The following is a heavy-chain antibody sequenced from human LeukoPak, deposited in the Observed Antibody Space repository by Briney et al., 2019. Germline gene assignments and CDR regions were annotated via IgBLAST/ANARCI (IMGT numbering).Heavy chain of an antibody. CDR2: INPNSGGP. CDR1: VYTFTGYY. Sequence: GASVKVSCKASVYTFTGYYMHWVRQAPGQGLEWMGLINPNSGGPNYAQKFQGRVTMTRDTSISTAYMELSRLRSDDTAVYYCARDGEYYYDSSGHHSGPWGQGTLVPVSS. V-gene: IGHV1-2*02. J-gene: IGHJ5*02. CDR3: ARDGEYYYDSSGHHSGP. D-gene: IGHD3-22*01.